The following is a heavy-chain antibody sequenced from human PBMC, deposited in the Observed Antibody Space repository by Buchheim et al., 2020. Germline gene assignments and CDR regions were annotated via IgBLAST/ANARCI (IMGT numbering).Heavy chain of an antibody. Sequence: EVQLLESGGGLVQPGGSVRLSCVGSGYTFSNYAMSWVRQAPGKGLEWVSAISSGAGGIKYADSVKGRFTIYRDNSRTTLYLQMNSLTAEDTAIYYCAKDGYSSGWGFDYWGQGTL. J-gene: IGHJ4*02. V-gene: IGHV3-23*01. D-gene: IGHD6-19*01. CDR1: GYTFSNYA. CDR3: AKDGYSSGWGFDY. CDR2: ISSGAGGI.